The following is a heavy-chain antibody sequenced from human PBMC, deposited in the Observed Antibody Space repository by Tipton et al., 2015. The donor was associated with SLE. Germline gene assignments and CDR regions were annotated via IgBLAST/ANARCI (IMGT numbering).Heavy chain of an antibody. V-gene: IGHV4-30-2*01. CDR2: IYHSGST. J-gene: IGHJ3*02. D-gene: IGHD1-14*01. CDR3: VGRTSDAFDI. CDR1: GGSISSGGYS. Sequence: TLSLTCAVSGGSISSGGYSWSWIRQPPGKGLEWIGYIYHSGSTFYNPSLKSRVTISVDKSKNHFSLNLNSVTAADTAMYYCVGRTSDAFDIWGQGTMVTVSS.